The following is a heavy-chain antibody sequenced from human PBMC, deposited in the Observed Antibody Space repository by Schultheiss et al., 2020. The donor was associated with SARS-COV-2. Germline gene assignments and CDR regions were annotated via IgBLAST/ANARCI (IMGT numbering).Heavy chain of an antibody. CDR1: GFTFSSYG. Sequence: GGSLRLSCAASGFTFSSYGMHWVRQAPGKGLEWVAVIWYDGSNKYYADSVKGRFTISRDNSKNTLYLQMNSLRAEDTAVYYCAKVGSYCSSTSCPNTYYGMDVWGQGTTVTVSS. CDR3: AKVGSYCSSTSCPNTYYGMDV. CDR2: IWYDGSNK. D-gene: IGHD2-2*01. V-gene: IGHV3-33*06. J-gene: IGHJ6*02.